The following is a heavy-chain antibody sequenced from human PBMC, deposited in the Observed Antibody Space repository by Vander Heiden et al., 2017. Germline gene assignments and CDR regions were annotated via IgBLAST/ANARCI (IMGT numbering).Heavy chain of an antibody. V-gene: IGHV3-30*18. CDR2: ISYDGSNK. CDR1: GFTFSRHG. D-gene: IGHD5-18*01. Sequence: QVQLVESGGGGVQPGRSLSLSCAASGFTFSRHGMHGVRQAPGKGLGWVAVISYDGSNKYYADSVKGRFTISRDNSKNTLYLQMNSLRAEDTAVYYCAKDREGYSWGMDVWGQGTTVTVSS. J-gene: IGHJ6*02. CDR3: AKDREGYSWGMDV.